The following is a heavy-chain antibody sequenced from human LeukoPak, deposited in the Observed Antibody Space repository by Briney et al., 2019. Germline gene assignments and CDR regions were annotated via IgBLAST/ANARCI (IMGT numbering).Heavy chain of an antibody. D-gene: IGHD6-13*01. V-gene: IGHV3-11*01. CDR3: ARVNSSSWFIYYYYYMDV. Sequence: GGSLRLSCAASGFTFSDYYMSWIRQAPGKGLEWVSYISSSGSTIYYADSVKGRSTISRDNAKNSLYLQMNSLRAEDTAVYYCARVNSSSWFIYYYYYMDVWGKGTTVTVSS. CDR2: ISSSGSTI. CDR1: GFTFSDYY. J-gene: IGHJ6*03.